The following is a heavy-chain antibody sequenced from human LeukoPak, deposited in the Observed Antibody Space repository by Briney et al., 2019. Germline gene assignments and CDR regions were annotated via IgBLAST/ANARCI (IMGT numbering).Heavy chain of an antibody. CDR3: ARDSSGYSPYFDY. CDR2: INPNSGGT. J-gene: IGHJ4*02. V-gene: IGHV1-2*02. D-gene: IGHD3-3*01. Sequence: GASVKVSCKASGYTFTVYYMHWVRQAPGQGVEWMGWINPNSGGTNYAQKFQGRVTMTRDTSISTAYMELSRLRSDDTAVYYCARDSSGYSPYFDYWGQGTLVTVSS. CDR1: GYTFTVYY.